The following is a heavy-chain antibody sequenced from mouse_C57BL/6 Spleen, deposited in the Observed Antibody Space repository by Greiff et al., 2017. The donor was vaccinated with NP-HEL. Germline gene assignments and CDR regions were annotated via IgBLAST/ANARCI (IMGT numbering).Heavy chain of an antibody. D-gene: IGHD2-4*01. V-gene: IGHV5-16*01. Sequence: EVMLVESEGGLVQPGSSMKLSCTASGFTFSDYYMAWVRQVPEKGLEWVANINYDGSSTYYLDSLKSRFIISRDNAKNILYLQMSSLKSEDTATYYCAREDYDYDGGYAMDYWGQGTSVTVSS. J-gene: IGHJ4*01. CDR2: INYDGSST. CDR3: AREDYDYDGGYAMDY. CDR1: GFTFSDYY.